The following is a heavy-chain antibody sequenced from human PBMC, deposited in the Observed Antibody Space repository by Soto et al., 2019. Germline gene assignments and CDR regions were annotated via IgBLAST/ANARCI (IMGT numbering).Heavy chain of an antibody. CDR3: ARHNPAIPISEH. CDR1: GGSISSSSYY. J-gene: IGHJ1*01. CDR2: IYYSGST. D-gene: IGHD2-2*01. V-gene: IGHV4-39*01. Sequence: ASETLSLTCTVSGGSISSSSYYWGWIRQHPGKGLEWIGSIYYSGSTYYNPSLKSRVTISVDTSKDQFALRLSSVTAADTGVYYCARHNPAIPISEHWGQGNLVTVSS.